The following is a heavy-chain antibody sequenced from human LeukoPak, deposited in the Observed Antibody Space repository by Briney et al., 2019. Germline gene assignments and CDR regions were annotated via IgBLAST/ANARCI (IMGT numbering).Heavy chain of an antibody. V-gene: IGHV3-23*01. Sequence: HAGGSLRLSCAASGFTFSSYAMSWVRQAPGKGLEWVSAISGSGGSTYYADSVKGRFTISRDNSKNTLYLQMNSLRTEDRAVYYCARASSVALGYWGQGTLVTVSS. CDR2: ISGSGGST. J-gene: IGHJ4*02. CDR3: ARASSVALGY. CDR1: GFTFSSYA. D-gene: IGHD4-23*01.